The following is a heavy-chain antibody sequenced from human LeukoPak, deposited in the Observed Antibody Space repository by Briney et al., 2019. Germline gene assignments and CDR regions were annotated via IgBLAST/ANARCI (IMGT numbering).Heavy chain of an antibody. CDR1: GFTFSSYA. J-gene: IGHJ3*02. D-gene: IGHD3-22*01. CDR2: ISGSGGST. V-gene: IGHV3-23*01. CDR3: AKASSVTMIVVVILVAFDI. Sequence: GGSLRLSCAASGFTFSSYAMSWVRQAPGKGLEWVSAISGSGGSTYYADSVKGRFTISRDNSKNTLYLQMNSLRAEDTAVYYCAKASSVTMIVVVILVAFDIWGQGTMVTVSS.